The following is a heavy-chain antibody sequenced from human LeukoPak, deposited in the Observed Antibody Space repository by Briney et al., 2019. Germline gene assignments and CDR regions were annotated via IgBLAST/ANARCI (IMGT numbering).Heavy chain of an antibody. J-gene: IGHJ4*02. Sequence: GGSLRLSCAASGFTFSDYYMSWIRQAPGKGLEWVSYISSSSSYTNYADSVKGRFTISRDNAKNSLYLQMNSLRAEDTAVYYCARDRVLRYFDWLLTGGYFDYWGQGTLVTASS. CDR1: GFTFSDYY. D-gene: IGHD3-9*01. V-gene: IGHV3-11*06. CDR2: ISSSSSYT. CDR3: ARDRVLRYFDWLLTGGYFDY.